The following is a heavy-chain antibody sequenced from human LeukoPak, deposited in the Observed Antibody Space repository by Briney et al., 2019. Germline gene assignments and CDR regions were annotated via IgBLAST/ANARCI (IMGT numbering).Heavy chain of an antibody. V-gene: IGHV3-66*02. J-gene: IGHJ4*02. D-gene: IGHD5-18*01. CDR1: GFTVSSIY. CDR2: IYSGGST. CDR3: VRVGYSYGYGDWNHFDY. Sequence: GGSLRLSCAASGFTVSSIYMSWVRQASGKGLEWVSIIYSGGSTYYADSVKGRFTISRDNSKNTLYLQMNSLRAEDTAVYFCVRVGYSYGYGDWNHFDYWGQGTLVTVSS.